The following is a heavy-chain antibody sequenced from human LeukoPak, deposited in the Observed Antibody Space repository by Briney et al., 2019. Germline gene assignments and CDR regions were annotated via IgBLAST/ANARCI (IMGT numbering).Heavy chain of an antibody. Sequence: TGGSLRLSCAASGFTVSSNYMSWVRQAPGKGLEWVSVIYSGGSTYYAGSMKGRFTISRDNSKNTLYLQMNSLRAEDTAVYYCSVGSGYDPLHYWGQGTLVTVSS. CDR2: IYSGGST. D-gene: IGHD5-12*01. CDR3: SVGSGYDPLHY. J-gene: IGHJ4*02. CDR1: GFTVSSNY. V-gene: IGHV3-53*01.